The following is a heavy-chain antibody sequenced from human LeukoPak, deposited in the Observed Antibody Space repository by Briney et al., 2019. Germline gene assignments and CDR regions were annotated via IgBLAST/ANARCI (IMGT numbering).Heavy chain of an antibody. V-gene: IGHV4-59*01. CDR3: AKGRVSSSTWYSTYYYYFYMDV. Sequence: SETLSLTCSVSDDSITMYYWTWIRQPPGKGLEWIGYVDHTGSTNFNPSLNGRVSISRDTTKNLFSLRLRSVTAADTAVYFCAKGRVSSSTWYSTYYYYFYMDVWGKGTTVTVSS. CDR1: DDSITMYY. CDR2: VDHTGST. J-gene: IGHJ6*03. D-gene: IGHD1-1*01.